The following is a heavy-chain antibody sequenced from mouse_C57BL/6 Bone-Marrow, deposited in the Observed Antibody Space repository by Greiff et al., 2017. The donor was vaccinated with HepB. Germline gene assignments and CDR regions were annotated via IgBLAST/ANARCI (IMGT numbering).Heavy chain of an antibody. D-gene: IGHD2-4*01. Sequence: EVKLVESGGGLVQPGGSLKLSCAASGFTFSDYGMAWVRQAPRKGLEWVAFISNLAYSIYYADTVTGRFTISRKNAKNTLYLEMSSLRTEDTAMYYCARGDYDGFDYWGQGTTLTVSS. J-gene: IGHJ2*01. V-gene: IGHV5-15*01. CDR1: GFTFSDYG. CDR2: ISNLAYSI. CDR3: ARGDYDGFDY.